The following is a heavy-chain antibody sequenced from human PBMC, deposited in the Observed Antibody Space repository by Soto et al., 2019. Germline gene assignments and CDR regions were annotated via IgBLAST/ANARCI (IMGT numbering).Heavy chain of an antibody. CDR2: ISYDGSKK. CDR1: GFTFSSFA. J-gene: IGHJ4*02. CDR3: TRDMDYGERAFGDY. D-gene: IGHD4-17*01. Sequence: GGSLRLSCAASGFTFSSFAMYWVRQAPGEGLEWLAVISYDGSKKYYADSVRGRFTISRDNSENTLYLQMNGLRSEDTAVYYCTRDMDYGERAFGDYWGQGTPVPVYS. V-gene: IGHV3-30*04.